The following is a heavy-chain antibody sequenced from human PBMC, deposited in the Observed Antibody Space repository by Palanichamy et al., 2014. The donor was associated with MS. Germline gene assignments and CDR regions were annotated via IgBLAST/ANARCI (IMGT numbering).Heavy chain of an antibody. CDR1: DSPLMIMP. D-gene: IGHD3-10*01. Sequence: EVQRGGGLGEGVGTAWQVPETLLVQPLDSPLMIMPCTGSGQAPGKGPGSGVSGISWNSGSIGYADSVKGRFTISRDNAKNSLYLQMNSLRAEDTALYYCAKDSGSGIFLGAFDIWGQGTMVTVSS. V-gene: IGHV3-9*01. CDR3: AKDSGSGIFLGAFDI. J-gene: IGHJ3*02. CDR2: ISWNSGSI.